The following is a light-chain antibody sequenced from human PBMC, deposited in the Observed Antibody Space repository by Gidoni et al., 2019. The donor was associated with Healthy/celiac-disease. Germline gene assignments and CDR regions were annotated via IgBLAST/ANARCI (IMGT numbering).Light chain of an antibody. CDR1: SSNIGAGYD. CDR2: RNS. J-gene: IGLJ1*01. V-gene: IGLV1-40*01. Sequence: QSVLTQPPSVSGAPGPRVTISCTGSSSNIGAGYDVHWYQQLPGTAPKLLIFRNSYRPSGVPDRFSGSKSDTSASLAITGLQAEDEADYYCQSYDSSLSGYVFGTGTKVTVL. CDR3: QSYDSSLSGYV.